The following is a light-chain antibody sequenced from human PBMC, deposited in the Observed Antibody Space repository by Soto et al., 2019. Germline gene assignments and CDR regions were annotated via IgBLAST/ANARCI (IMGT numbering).Light chain of an antibody. V-gene: IGKV3-20*01. CDR3: QQYGRSPYT. J-gene: IGKJ2*01. CDR1: QSVSSSY. CDR2: GAS. Sequence: EIVLTQSPGTLYLSPGERATLSCRASQSVSSSYLAWYQQKPGQAPRLLIYGASSRATGIPDRFSGSGSGTDFTLTMSRLEPEDFAVYHCQQYGRSPYTFGQGTKLEIK.